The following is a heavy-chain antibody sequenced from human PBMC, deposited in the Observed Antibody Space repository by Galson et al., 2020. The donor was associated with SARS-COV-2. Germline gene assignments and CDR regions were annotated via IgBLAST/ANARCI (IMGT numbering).Heavy chain of an antibody. D-gene: IGHD5-18*01. CDR2: ISTSRSYT. CDR1: GFPFSTYS. J-gene: IGHJ6*01. Sequence: NSGGSLRLSCAASGFPFSTYSMNWVGLAPGIGLECVSSISTSRSYTYYVDSVKDRFSISRDNPRNSLYLQMNSLRAEDTAAYYCARDEGIRGYNYGRLYYGMDVWGQGTTVTVSS. CDR3: ARDEGIRGYNYGRLYYGMDV. V-gene: IGHV3-21*01.